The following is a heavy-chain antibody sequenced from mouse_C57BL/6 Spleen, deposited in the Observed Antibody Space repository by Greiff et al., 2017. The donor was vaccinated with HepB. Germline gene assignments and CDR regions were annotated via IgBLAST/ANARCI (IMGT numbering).Heavy chain of an antibody. V-gene: IGHV1-69*01. J-gene: IGHJ2*01. Sequence: QVQLQQPGAELVMPGASVKLSCKASGYTFTSYWMHWVKQRPGQGLEWIGEIDPSDSYTNYNQKFKGKSTLTVDKSSSTAYMQLSSLTSEDSAVYYYSRGDYYGSGGYFDYWGQGTTLTVAS. CDR2: IDPSDSYT. CDR1: GYTFTSYW. CDR3: SRGDYYGSGGYFDY. D-gene: IGHD1-1*01.